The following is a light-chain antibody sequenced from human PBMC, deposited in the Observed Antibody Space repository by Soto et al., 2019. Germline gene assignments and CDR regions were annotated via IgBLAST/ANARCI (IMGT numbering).Light chain of an antibody. CDR3: QSYDSSLTVV. Sequence: QSVLTQPPSVSGAPGQRVTISCTGSSSNIGAGYDVHWYQQFPGTTPKFLIYGNTNRPSGVPDRFSASKSGTSASLDITGLQAEDEAEYFCQSYDSSLTVVFG. V-gene: IGLV1-40*01. J-gene: IGLJ2*01. CDR2: GNT. CDR1: SSNIGAGYD.